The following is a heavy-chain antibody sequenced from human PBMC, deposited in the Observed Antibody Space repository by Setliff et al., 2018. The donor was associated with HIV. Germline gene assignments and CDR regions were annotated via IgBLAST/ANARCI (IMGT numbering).Heavy chain of an antibody. V-gene: IGHV4-38-2*01. CDR1: GYSISSGFY. D-gene: IGHD5-12*01. CDR3: ARHPQYSGYDRPV. CDR2: IYHSGST. J-gene: IGHJ4*02. Sequence: PSETLSLTCAVSGYSISSGFYWGWIRQPPGKGLEWIGSIYHSGSTYYNPSLRSRVTISVDTSKNQFSLKLSSVTAADTAVYYCARHPQYSGYDRPVWGQGTLVTVSS.